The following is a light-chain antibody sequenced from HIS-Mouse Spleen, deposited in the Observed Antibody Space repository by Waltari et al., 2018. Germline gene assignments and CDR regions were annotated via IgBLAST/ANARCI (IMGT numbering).Light chain of an antibody. J-gene: IGKJ1*01. V-gene: IGKV1-8*01. CDR3: QQYYSYPRT. CDR1: QGISSY. Sequence: AIRMTQSPSSLSASTRDRVTITCRASQGISSYLAWYQQKPGKAPKLLIYAASTLQSGVPSRFSGSGSGTDFTLTISCLQSEDFATYYCQQYYSYPRTFGQGTKVEIK. CDR2: AAS.